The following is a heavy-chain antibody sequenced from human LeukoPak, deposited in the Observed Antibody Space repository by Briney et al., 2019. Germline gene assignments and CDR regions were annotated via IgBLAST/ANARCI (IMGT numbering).Heavy chain of an antibody. Sequence: GASVKVSCKASGYTFIRFGISWVRQAPGQGPEWIGWISGHNGYTNYAPDLQGRVTMTEDTSTDTAYMELSSLRSEDTAVYYCASKTGRYSNWFDPWGQGTLVTVSS. CDR3: ASKTGRYSNWFDP. J-gene: IGHJ5*02. V-gene: IGHV1-18*01. CDR1: GYTFIRFG. D-gene: IGHD1-14*01. CDR2: ISGHNGYT.